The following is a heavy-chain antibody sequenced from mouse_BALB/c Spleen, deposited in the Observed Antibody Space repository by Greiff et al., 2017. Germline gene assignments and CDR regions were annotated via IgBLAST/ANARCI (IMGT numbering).Heavy chain of an antibody. J-gene: IGHJ3*01. CDR1: GYSITSGYY. V-gene: IGHV3-6*02. Sequence: VQLKESGPGLVKPSQSLSLTCSVTGYSITSGYYWNWIRQFPGNKLEWMGYISYDGSNNYNPSLKNRISITRDTSKNQFFLKLNSVTTEDTATYDCASGRVRRPFAYWGQGTLVTVSA. CDR3: ASGRVRRPFAY. CDR2: ISYDGSN. D-gene: IGHD2-14*01.